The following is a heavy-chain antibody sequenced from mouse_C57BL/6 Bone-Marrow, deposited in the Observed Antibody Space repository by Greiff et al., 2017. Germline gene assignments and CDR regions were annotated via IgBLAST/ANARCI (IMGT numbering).Heavy chain of an antibody. CDR3: ARPHYYGSSPFAY. CDR2: IYPGSGST. J-gene: IGHJ3*01. V-gene: IGHV1-55*01. Sequence: VQLQQPGAELVKPGASVKMSCKASGYTFTSYWITWVKQRPGQGLEWIGDIYPGSGSTNYNEKFKSKATLTVDTSSSTAYMQLSSLTSEDSAVYYCARPHYYGSSPFAYWGQGTLVTVSA. D-gene: IGHD1-1*01. CDR1: GYTFTSYW.